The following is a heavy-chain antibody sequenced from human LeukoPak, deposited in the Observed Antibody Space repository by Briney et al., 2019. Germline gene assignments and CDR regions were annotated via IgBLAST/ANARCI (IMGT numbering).Heavy chain of an antibody. CDR3: VRCRGTTVLTRFDN. J-gene: IGHJ4*02. D-gene: IGHD1-1*01. Sequence: SETLSLTCTVAGGSINNYYWSWIRRPAGKGLEWIGRIYSSGSTNYNPSLKSRVTMSVDTSKNQFSVNLTSVTAADTAVYYCVRCRGTTVLTRFDNWGQGTLVTVSS. V-gene: IGHV4-4*07. CDR2: IYSSGST. CDR1: GGSINNYY.